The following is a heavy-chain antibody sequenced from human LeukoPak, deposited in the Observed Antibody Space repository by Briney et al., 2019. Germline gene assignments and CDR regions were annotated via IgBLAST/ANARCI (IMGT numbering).Heavy chain of an antibody. D-gene: IGHD3-3*01. CDR3: ARGPAQLRFLEWLFYKYYFDY. J-gene: IGHJ4*02. V-gene: IGHV1-8*03. CDR1: GGTFTSYD. CDR2: MNPNSGNT. Sequence: ASVKVSCKASGGTFTSYDINWVRQATGQGLEWMGWMNPNSGNTGYAQKFQGRVTITRNTSISTAYMELSSLRSEDTAVYYCARGPAQLRFLEWLFYKYYFDYWGQGTLVTVSS.